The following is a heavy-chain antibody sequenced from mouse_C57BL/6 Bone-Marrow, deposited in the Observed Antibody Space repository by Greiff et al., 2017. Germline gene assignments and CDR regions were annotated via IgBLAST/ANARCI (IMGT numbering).Heavy chain of an antibody. CDR2: IYPGSGNT. J-gene: IGHJ3*01. Sequence: QVQLQQSGPELVKPGASVKISCKASGYSFTSYYIHWVKQRPGQGLEWIGWIYPGSGNTKYNEKFKGKATLTVDTSSSTAYMQLSSLTSEDAAVYYCAGPPNYYGMAWFAYWGQGTLVTVSA. CDR1: GYSFTSYY. V-gene: IGHV1-66*01. D-gene: IGHD1-1*01. CDR3: AGPPNYYGMAWFAY.